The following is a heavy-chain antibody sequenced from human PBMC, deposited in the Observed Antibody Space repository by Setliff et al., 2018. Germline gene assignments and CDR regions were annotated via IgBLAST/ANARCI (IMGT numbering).Heavy chain of an antibody. CDR2: ISSSGSTI. V-gene: IGHV3-48*03. Sequence: GGSLRLSCAASGFTFSSYEMNWVRQAPGKGLEWVSYISSSGSTIYYADSVKGRFTISRDNAKNSLYLQMNSLRAEDTAVYYCARDPRYYDSSGYPLFYYYYGMDVWGQGTTVTVSS. J-gene: IGHJ6*02. CDR3: ARDPRYYDSSGYPLFYYYYGMDV. D-gene: IGHD3-22*01. CDR1: GFTFSSYE.